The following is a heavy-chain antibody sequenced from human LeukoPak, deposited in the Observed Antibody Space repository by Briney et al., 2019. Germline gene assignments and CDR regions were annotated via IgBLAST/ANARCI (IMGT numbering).Heavy chain of an antibody. J-gene: IGHJ5*02. Sequence: GESLKISCKGSGYSFSSYWIGWVRQMPGKGLEWMGIIYPGDSDTRYSPSFQGQVTISADKSISTAYLQWSSLKASDTAMYHCARLYSSSSYNWFDPWGQGTLVTVSS. CDR2: IYPGDSDT. V-gene: IGHV5-51*01. CDR1: GYSFSSYW. D-gene: IGHD6-6*01. CDR3: ARLYSSSSYNWFDP.